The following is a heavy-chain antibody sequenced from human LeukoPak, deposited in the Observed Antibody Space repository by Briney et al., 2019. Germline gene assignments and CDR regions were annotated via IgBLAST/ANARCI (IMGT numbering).Heavy chain of an antibody. CDR3: ARAGYSGYGPDFLDY. Sequence: GGSLRLSCAASGFTFSSYSMNWVRQAPGKGLEWVSSISSSSSYIYYADSVKGRFTISRDNAKNSLYLQMNSPRAEDTAVYYCARAGYSGYGPDFLDYWGQGTLVTVSS. CDR2: ISSSSSYI. D-gene: IGHD5-12*01. J-gene: IGHJ4*02. CDR1: GFTFSSYS. V-gene: IGHV3-21*01.